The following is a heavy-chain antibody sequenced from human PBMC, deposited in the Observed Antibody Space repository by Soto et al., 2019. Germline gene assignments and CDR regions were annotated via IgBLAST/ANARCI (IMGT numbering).Heavy chain of an antibody. CDR3: ARGRDGLLLDP. CDR1: GYTFTSYY. J-gene: IGHJ5*02. CDR2: IKPSGGST. Sequence: QVQLVQSGAEVKKPGASVKASCKASGYTFTSYYMHWVRQAPGQGLEWMGIIKPSGGSTSYAQKYQGRDTMTRDTSRSTVYMELSSLRSEDTAVYSCARGRDGLLLDPWGQGTLVTVSS. V-gene: IGHV1-46*01. D-gene: IGHD2-21*01.